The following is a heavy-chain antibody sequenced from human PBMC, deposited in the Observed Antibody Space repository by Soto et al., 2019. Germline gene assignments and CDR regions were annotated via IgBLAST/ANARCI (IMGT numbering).Heavy chain of an antibody. V-gene: IGHV4-59*01. CDR3: TRGSSGWFPRPLDY. D-gene: IGHD6-19*01. J-gene: IGHJ4*02. Sequence: QVQLRESGPGLVKPSETLSLTCTVSGGSITSFYWSWVRQPPGKGLEWIGSIYYNGNTNYNPSLNSRVTISVDTSTDQFSLNLSSVTAADTAVYYCTRGSSGWFPRPLDYWGQGTLVTVSS. CDR2: IYYNGNT. CDR1: GGSITSFY.